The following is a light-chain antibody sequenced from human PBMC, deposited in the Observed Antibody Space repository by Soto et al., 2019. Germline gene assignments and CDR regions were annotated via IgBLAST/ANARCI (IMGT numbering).Light chain of an antibody. CDR3: CSYAGSYVV. CDR2: DVT. CDR1: SSDVGGYNY. Sequence: QSALTQPRSVSGSPGQSVTISCTGTSSDVGGYNYVSWYQQYPGKAPKLMIYDVTKRPSGVPDRFSGSKSGNTASLTISGLQAEDEAGYYCCSYAGSYVVFGGGTKVTVL. J-gene: IGLJ2*01. V-gene: IGLV2-11*01.